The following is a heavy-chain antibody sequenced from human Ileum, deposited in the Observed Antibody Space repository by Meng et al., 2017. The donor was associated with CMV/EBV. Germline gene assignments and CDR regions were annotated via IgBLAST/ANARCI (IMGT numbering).Heavy chain of an antibody. D-gene: IGHD3-3*01. CDR1: GFTFSNYA. CDR3: AKDWSGDYNWFNP. Sequence: GESLKISCAASGFTFSNYAMSWVRQAPGKGLEWVSVIYIGGSSSYYADSVKGRFTISRDNYKSTAYLQMNSLRAEDTAMYYCAKDWSGDYNWFNPWGQGTLVTVSS. V-gene: IGHV3-23*03. CDR2: IYIGGSSS. J-gene: IGHJ5*02.